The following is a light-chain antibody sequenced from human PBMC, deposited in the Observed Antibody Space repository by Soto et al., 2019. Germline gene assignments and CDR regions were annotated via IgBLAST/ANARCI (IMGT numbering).Light chain of an antibody. J-gene: IGLJ1*01. V-gene: IGLV2-14*01. Sequence: LTQPASVSGSPGQSITISCTGTSSDVGASNSVSWYQQHPDKAPKLMIYDVTNRPSGVSIRFSGSKSGNTASLTISGLQAEDEADYYCTSYNYIYVFGTGTKVTVL. CDR1: SSDVGASNS. CDR2: DVT. CDR3: TSYNYIYV.